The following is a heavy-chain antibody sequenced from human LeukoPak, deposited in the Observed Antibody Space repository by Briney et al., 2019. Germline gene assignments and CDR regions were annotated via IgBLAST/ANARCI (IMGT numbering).Heavy chain of an antibody. Sequence: ASVKVSCKASGYTFTSYDINWVRQATGQGLEWMGWMNPNSGNTGYAQKFQGRVTMTRNTSISTAYMELSSLRSEDTAVYYCAKWGMEHYYYGMDVWGQGTTVTVSS. CDR3: AKWGMEHYYYGMDV. J-gene: IGHJ6*02. D-gene: IGHD3-16*01. CDR2: MNPNSGNT. CDR1: GYTFTSYD. V-gene: IGHV1-8*01.